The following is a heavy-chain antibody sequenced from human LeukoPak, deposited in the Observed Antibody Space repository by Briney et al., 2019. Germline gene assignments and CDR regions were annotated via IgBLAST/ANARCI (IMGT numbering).Heavy chain of an antibody. D-gene: IGHD6-19*01. CDR1: GFILRNYA. Sequence: GGSLRLSCAASGFILRNYAMSWVRQAPGKGLEWVSGISSSGGTKYYAGSVKGRFTISRDNSKNTLYLQMNSLRAEDTAVYSCAKPSSGWTSFDYWGQGTLVTVSS. CDR3: AKPSSGWTSFDY. CDR2: ISSSGGTK. J-gene: IGHJ4*02. V-gene: IGHV3-23*01.